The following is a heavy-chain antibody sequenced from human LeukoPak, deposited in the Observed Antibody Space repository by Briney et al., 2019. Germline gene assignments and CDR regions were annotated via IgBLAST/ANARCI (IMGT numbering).Heavy chain of an antibody. J-gene: IGHJ6*03. V-gene: IGHV4-59*01. D-gene: IGHD3-22*01. CDR1: GGSISSYY. CDR3: ARGHYYDSSGYYYNYYYYYYMDV. Sequence: SETLSLTCTVSGGSISSYYWSRIRQPPGKGLEWIGYIYYSGSTNYNPSLKSRVTISVDTSKNQFSLKLSSVTAADTAVYYCARGHYYDSSGYYYNYYYYYYMDVWGKGTTVTVSS. CDR2: IYYSGST.